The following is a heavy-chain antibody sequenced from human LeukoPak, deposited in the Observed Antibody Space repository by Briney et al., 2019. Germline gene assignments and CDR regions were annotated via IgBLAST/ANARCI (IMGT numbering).Heavy chain of an antibody. CDR3: ARNVPRTGDFYY. Sequence: ASVKVSCKASGYTFTGYYMHWVRQAPGQGLEWMGWMNPDSGNTGYAQKFQGRITLTRDTSISTAYMELSGLRSEDTAVYYCARNVPRTGDFYYWGQGTLVTVSS. CDR1: GYTFTGYY. CDR2: MNPDSGNT. D-gene: IGHD7-27*01. J-gene: IGHJ4*02. V-gene: IGHV1-8*02.